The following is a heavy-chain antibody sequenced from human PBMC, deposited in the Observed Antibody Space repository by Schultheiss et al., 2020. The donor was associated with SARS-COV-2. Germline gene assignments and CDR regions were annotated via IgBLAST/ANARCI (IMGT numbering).Heavy chain of an antibody. CDR2: ISYDGSNK. D-gene: IGHD4-23*01. CDR1: GFTFSSYA. CDR3: ARALPYGGNAIDY. Sequence: GGSLRLSCAASGFTFSSYAMHWVRQAPGKGLEWVAVISYDGSNKYYADSVKGRFTISRDNAKNSLYLQMNSLRAEDTAVYYCARALPYGGNAIDYWGQGTLVTVSS. V-gene: IGHV3-30*07. J-gene: IGHJ4*02.